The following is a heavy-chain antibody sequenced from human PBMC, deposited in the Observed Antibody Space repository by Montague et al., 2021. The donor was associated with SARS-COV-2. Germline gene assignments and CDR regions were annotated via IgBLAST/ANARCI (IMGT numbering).Heavy chain of an antibody. Sequence: ETLSLTCAVSGVSISSTNWWSLVRQPPGKGLEWIGEISYGGIATYNLSLKSRATISMDRSRNLFSLKLSSVTAADTAIYYCAGKVLTVPADYWGQGTLVTVS. V-gene: IGHV4-4*02. J-gene: IGHJ4*02. CDR3: AGKVLTVPADY. CDR2: ISYGGIA. CDR1: GVSISSTNW. D-gene: IGHD4-11*01.